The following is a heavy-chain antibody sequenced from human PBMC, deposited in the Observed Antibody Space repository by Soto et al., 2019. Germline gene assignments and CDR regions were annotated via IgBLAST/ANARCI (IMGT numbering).Heavy chain of an antibody. CDR2: TYYRSKWYN. Sequence: PSQTLSLTCSISGDSVSSNSAAWNWIRQSPSRGLEWLGRTYYRSKWYNDYAVSVKSRITINPDTSKNQFSLQLNSVTPEDTAVYYCARDPRLPAATEYYFDYWGQGTLVTV. D-gene: IGHD2-2*01. CDR3: ARDPRLPAATEYYFDY. J-gene: IGHJ4*02. CDR1: GDSVSSNSAA. V-gene: IGHV6-1*01.